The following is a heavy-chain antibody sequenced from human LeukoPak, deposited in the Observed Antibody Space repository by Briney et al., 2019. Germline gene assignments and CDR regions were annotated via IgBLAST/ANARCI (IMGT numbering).Heavy chain of an antibody. J-gene: IGHJ5*02. V-gene: IGHV3-21*04. Sequence: PGGSLRLSCAASGFTFSSYSMNWVRQAPGKGLEWVSSISSSSSYIYYADSVKGRFTISRDNSKNTLYLQMNSLRAEDTAVYYCAKDIPYYDFWSGPDLNWFDPWGQGTLVTVSS. CDR3: AKDIPYYDFWSGPDLNWFDP. D-gene: IGHD3-3*01. CDR1: GFTFSSYS. CDR2: ISSSSSYI.